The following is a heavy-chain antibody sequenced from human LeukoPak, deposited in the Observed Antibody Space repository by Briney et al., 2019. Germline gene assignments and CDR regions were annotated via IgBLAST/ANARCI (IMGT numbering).Heavy chain of an antibody. J-gene: IGHJ4*02. CDR2: INHSGST. CDR3: ASEAYYYDSSGYYKY. V-gene: IGHV4-34*01. CDR1: GGSFSGYY. Sequence: SETLSLTCAVYGGSFSGYYWSWLRQPPGKGLEWIGEINHSGSTNYNPSLKSRVTISVDTSKNQFSLKLSSVTAADTAVYYCASEAYYYDSSGYYKYWGQGTLVTVSS. D-gene: IGHD3-22*01.